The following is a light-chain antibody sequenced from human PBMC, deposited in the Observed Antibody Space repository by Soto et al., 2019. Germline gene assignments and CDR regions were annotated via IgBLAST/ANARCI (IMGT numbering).Light chain of an antibody. CDR3: QQYNSYSPLT. J-gene: IGKJ4*01. V-gene: IGKV1-5*01. CDR1: RSISNW. CDR2: DAA. Sequence: DIQMTQSPSTLSASVGDRVTITCRASRSISNWLAWYQQKPGKAPNLLIYDAASLESGVPSRFSGSGSGTEFTLTISSLQPDDFATYYCQQYNSYSPLTFGGGTKVDIK.